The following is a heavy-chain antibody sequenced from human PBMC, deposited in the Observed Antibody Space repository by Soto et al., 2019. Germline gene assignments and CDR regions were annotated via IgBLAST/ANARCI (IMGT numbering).Heavy chain of an antibody. CDR3: ARSGGSSYYYYYGMDV. J-gene: IGHJ6*02. CDR2: ISAYNGNT. V-gene: IGHV1-18*01. CDR1: GYTFTSYG. D-gene: IGHD2-15*01. Sequence: VASVKVSCKASGYTFTSYGISWVRQAPGQGLEWMGWISAYNGNTNYAQKLQGRVTMTTDTSTSTAYMELRSLRSDDTAVYYCARSGGSSYYYYYGMDVWGQGTTVTVSS.